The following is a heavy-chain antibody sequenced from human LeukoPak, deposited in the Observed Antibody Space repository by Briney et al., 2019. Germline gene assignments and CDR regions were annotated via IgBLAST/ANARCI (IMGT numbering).Heavy chain of an antibody. CDR3: ARPETQYSSGLDGFDI. Sequence: GGSLRLSCAASGFTFSSYRMNWVRQAPGEGLEWVSSISSSSSYIYYADSVKGRFTISRDNAKNSLYLQMNSLRAEDTAVYYCARPETQYSSGLDGFDIWGQGTMVTVSS. J-gene: IGHJ3*02. CDR1: GFTFSSYR. D-gene: IGHD6-19*01. V-gene: IGHV3-21*01. CDR2: ISSSSSYI.